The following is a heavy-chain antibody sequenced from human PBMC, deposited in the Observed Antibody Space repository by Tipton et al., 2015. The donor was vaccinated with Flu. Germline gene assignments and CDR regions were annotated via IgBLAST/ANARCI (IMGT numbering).Heavy chain of an antibody. CDR2: IYTSGST. V-gene: IGHV4-4*07. CDR3: ARGDCSSTSCNIGGDY. J-gene: IGHJ4*02. CDR1: GGSISSYY. D-gene: IGHD2-2*02. Sequence: TLSLTCTVSGGSISSYYWSWIRQPAGKGLEWIGRIYTSGSTNYNPSLKSRVTMSVDTSKNQFSLKLSSVTAADTAVYYCARGDCSSTSCNIGGDYWGQGTLVTVSS.